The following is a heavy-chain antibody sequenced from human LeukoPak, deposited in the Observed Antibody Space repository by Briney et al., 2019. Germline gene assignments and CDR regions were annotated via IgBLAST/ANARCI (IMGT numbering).Heavy chain of an antibody. Sequence: GGSLRLSCAASGFTFSSYAMSWVRHPPGKGLEGVSTISCCSGNTYYADSVKRRLTISRDSSKDTLYMKMNRVRGEDTAVYYCAKNGVAEATTSPHIDYWGQGTLVTVSS. CDR1: GFTFSSYA. D-gene: IGHD5-12*01. CDR3: AKNGVAEATTSPHIDY. CDR2: ISCCSGNT. J-gene: IGHJ4*02. V-gene: IGHV3-23*01.